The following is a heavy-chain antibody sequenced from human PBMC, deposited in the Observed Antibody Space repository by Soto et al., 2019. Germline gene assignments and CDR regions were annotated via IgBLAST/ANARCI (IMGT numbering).Heavy chain of an antibody. CDR2: IIPILGIA. V-gene: IGHV1-69*08. J-gene: IGHJ5*02. D-gene: IGHD6-13*01. CDR1: GGTFSSYT. Sequence: QVQLVQSGAEVKKPGSSVKVSCKASGGTFSSYTISWVRQAPGQGLEWMGRIIPILGIANYAQKFQGRVTITADKSTSTAYMELSSLRSEDTAVYYCAREPGSWYWDNWFDPWGQGTLVTVSS. CDR3: AREPGSWYWDNWFDP.